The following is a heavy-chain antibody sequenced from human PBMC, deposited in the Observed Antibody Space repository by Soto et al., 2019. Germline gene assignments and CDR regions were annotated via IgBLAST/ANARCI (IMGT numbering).Heavy chain of an antibody. Sequence: QLQLQESGSGLVKPSQTLSLTCAVSGGSISSGGSSWSWIRQPPGKGMEWIGYIYHSGSTYYNPSLMSHDTISVDRSKNQLALKLSTVTPAETAVYCCARAGDSSGPVALGYWGEGTLVTVSS. CDR1: GGSISSGGSS. CDR2: IYHSGST. V-gene: IGHV4-30-2*01. J-gene: IGHJ4*02. CDR3: ARAGDSSGPVALGY. D-gene: IGHD6-19*01.